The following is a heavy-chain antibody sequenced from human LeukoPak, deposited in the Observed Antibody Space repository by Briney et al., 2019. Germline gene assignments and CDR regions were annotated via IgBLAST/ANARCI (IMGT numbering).Heavy chain of an antibody. Sequence: GGSLRLSCAASGFTFSNAWMNWVRQAPGKGLELVAYIGKDGSDRNYVDSVKGRFTISRDNAKNLVYLQMNSLRVEDTAVYYCARTARHADYWGQGTLVTVSS. CDR3: ARTARHADY. J-gene: IGHJ4*02. V-gene: IGHV3-7*03. CDR2: IGKDGSDR. CDR1: GFTFSNAW.